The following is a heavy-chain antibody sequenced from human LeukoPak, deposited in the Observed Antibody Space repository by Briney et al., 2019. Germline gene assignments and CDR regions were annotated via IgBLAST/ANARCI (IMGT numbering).Heavy chain of an antibody. D-gene: IGHD6-19*01. CDR2: INHSGST. CDR1: GGSFSGYY. V-gene: IGHV4-34*01. J-gene: IGHJ4*02. CDR3: ARVGGQWLVKGVIDY. Sequence: SETLSLTCAVYGGSFSGYYWSWIRQPQGKGLEWIGEINHSGSTNYNPSLKSRVTISVDTSKNQFSLKLSSVTAADTAVYYCARVGGQWLVKGVIDYWGQGTLVTVSS.